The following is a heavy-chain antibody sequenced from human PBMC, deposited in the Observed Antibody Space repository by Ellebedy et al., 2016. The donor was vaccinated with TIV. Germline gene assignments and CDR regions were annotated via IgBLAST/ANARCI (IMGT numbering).Heavy chain of an antibody. Sequence: SETLSLTXPVSGGSINRDYWVWIRQPPGKGLEWIGYTYYGGSFNYNPSLKSRVTISVDTSKNQYSLKLNSVTAADTALYYCARALRFGELDTWGQGMLVTVSS. CDR1: GGSINRDY. CDR3: ARALRFGELDT. V-gene: IGHV4-59*01. J-gene: IGHJ5*02. D-gene: IGHD3-10*01. CDR2: TYYGGSF.